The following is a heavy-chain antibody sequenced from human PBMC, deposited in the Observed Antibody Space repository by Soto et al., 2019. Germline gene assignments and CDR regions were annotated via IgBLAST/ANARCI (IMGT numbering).Heavy chain of an antibody. CDR1: GDSITNNHW. CDR2: IYHTGHA. J-gene: IGHJ6*02. D-gene: IGHD3-16*01. CDR3: ASKLGPYYYGLDV. Sequence: PSETLSLTCTVYGDSITNNHWWTWVRQSPGKGPEMIGEIYHTGHANYNPSLNSRVAISVGKSKNQFSLTLNSVTAADTAVYYCASKLGPYYYGLDVWGQGTTVTVSS. V-gene: IGHV4-4*02.